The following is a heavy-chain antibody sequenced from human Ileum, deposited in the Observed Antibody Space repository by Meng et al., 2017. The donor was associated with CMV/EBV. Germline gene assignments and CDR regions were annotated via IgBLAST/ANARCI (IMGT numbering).Heavy chain of an antibody. J-gene: IGHJ6*02. CDR1: GFIFSNYE. V-gene: IGHV3-48*03. CDR3: ASRDYYDYTLDV. Sequence: SCAASGFIFSNYEMNWVRQAPGKGLEWVSYVTSTGSTTYYAHSVRGRFTISRDNAKNSMYLEMNSLRAEDTAVYYCASRDYYDYTLDVWGQGTTVTVSS. CDR2: VTSTGSTT.